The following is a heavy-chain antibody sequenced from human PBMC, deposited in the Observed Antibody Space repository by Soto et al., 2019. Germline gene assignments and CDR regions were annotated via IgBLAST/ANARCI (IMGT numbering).Heavy chain of an antibody. Sequence: QAQLVESGGGVVQPGRSLRLSCAASGFNLSSYGMHWVRQAPGMGLERVAVIWHDGSNKYYADSMKPPFTISRENSKNTVYLHMDGLRFEDTALYYCASDLCGSGIFTPYFFDYWGQGALVAVSS. CDR1: GFNLSSYG. CDR2: IWHDGSNK. D-gene: IGHD3-10*01. J-gene: IGHJ4*02. V-gene: IGHV3-33*01. CDR3: ASDLCGSGIFTPYFFDY.